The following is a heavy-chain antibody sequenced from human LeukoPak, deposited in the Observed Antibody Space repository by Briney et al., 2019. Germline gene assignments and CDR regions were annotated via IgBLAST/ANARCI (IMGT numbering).Heavy chain of an antibody. CDR2: IYYSGST. V-gene: IGHV4-39*07. CDR1: GGSISSSSYY. CDR3: ARVRTGWYHYFDS. J-gene: IGHJ4*02. D-gene: IGHD6-19*01. Sequence: SETLSLTCTVSGGSISSSSYYWGWIRQPPGKGLEWIGSIYYSGSTYYNPSLKGRVSISVDTTIYQFSLSFSSVTAADTAVYYCARVRTGWYHYFDSWGQGTLVTVSS.